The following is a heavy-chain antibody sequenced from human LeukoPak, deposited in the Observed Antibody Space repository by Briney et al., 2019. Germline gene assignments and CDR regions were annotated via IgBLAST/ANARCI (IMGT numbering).Heavy chain of an antibody. J-gene: IGHJ4*01. D-gene: IGHD5-18*01. Sequence: ASVKVSCKASGGTFSSYAISWVRQAPGQGLEWMGRIIPIFGTANYAQKFQGRVTITTDESTSTAYMELSSLRSEDTAVYYCARDPGYGGGGYYFDYWGQEPWSPSPQ. V-gene: IGHV1-69*05. CDR1: GGTFSSYA. CDR3: ARDPGYGGGGYYFDY. CDR2: IIPIFGTA.